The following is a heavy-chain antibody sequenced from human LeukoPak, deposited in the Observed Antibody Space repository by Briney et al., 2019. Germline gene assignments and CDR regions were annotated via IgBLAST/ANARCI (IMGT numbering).Heavy chain of an antibody. J-gene: IGHJ4*02. CDR2: ISGNAGST. CDR3: AKSSSFGELVDY. Sequence: PGGSLRLSCAASGFTLSSYAMSWVRQAPGKGLEWVSLISGNAGSTYYADSVKGRFTISRDNSKNTLYLQMNSLRAEDTAVYYCAKSSSFGELVDYWGQGTLVTVSS. D-gene: IGHD3-10*01. V-gene: IGHV3-23*01. CDR1: GFTLSSYA.